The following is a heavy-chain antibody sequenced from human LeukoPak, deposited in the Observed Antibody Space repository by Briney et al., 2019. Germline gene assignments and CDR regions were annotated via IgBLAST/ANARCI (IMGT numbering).Heavy chain of an antibody. CDR1: GYTFTSYY. J-gene: IGHJ5*02. V-gene: IGHV1-46*01. D-gene: IGHD2-2*01. CDR2: INPSGGST. Sequence: ASVKVSCKASGYTFTSYYMHWVRQAPGQGLEWMGIINPSGGSTGYAQKFQGRVTMTRDMSTSTVYMELSSLRSEDTAVYYCARDDGTSCYVGDPWGQGTLVTVSS. CDR3: ARDDGTSCYVGDP.